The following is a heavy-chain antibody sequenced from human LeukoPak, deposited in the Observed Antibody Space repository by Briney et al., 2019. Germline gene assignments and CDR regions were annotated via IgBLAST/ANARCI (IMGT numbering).Heavy chain of an antibody. CDR1: GDSLTSFY. Sequence: PSETLSLTRSVSGDSLTSFYWSRIRQAPGKGLECIGFIYINGDTSYNTSLKGRATLSLYTSRNQFSLRLTSVTAADTAVYYCAKTARTFPSWGRGILVTVSS. V-gene: IGHV4-4*09. D-gene: IGHD1-7*01. CDR2: IYINGDT. J-gene: IGHJ5*02. CDR3: AKTARTFPS.